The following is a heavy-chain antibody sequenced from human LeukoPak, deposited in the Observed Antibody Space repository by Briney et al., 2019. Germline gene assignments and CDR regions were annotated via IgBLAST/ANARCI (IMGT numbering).Heavy chain of an antibody. CDR1: GGSISSYY. D-gene: IGHD5-12*01. CDR2: IYYSGST. J-gene: IGHJ4*02. V-gene: IGHV4-59*01. CDR3: ARVSGYDWESFYDY. Sequence: SETLSLTCTVSGGSISSYYWSWIRQPPGKGLEWIGYIYYSGSTNYNPSLKSRVTISVDTSKNQFSLKLNSVTAADTAVYYCARVSGYDWESFYDYWGQGTLVTVSS.